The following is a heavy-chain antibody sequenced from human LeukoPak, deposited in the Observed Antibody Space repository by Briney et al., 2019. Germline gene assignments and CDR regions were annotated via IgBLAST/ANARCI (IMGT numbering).Heavy chain of an antibody. CDR2: ISSSGSTI. Sequence: PGGSLRLSCAASGFTFGDYYMSWIRQAPGKGLEWVSYISSSGSTIYYADSVKGRFTISRDNAKNSLYLQMNSLRAEDTAVYYCASGIGYCSGGSCRNYFDYWGQGTLVTVSS. CDR3: ASGIGYCSGGSCRNYFDY. J-gene: IGHJ4*02. D-gene: IGHD2-15*01. V-gene: IGHV3-11*04. CDR1: GFTFGDYY.